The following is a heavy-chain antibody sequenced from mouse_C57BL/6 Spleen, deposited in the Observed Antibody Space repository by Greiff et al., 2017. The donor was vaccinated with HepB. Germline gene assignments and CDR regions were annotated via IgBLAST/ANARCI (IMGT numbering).Heavy chain of an antibody. Sequence: VQLQQPGAELVKPGASVKLSCKASGYTFTSYWMQWVKQRPGQGLEWIGEIDPSDSYTNYNQKFKGKATLTVDTTSSTAYRQLSSLTSEDSAVYYCARGGLGPPIAYWGQGTLVTVSA. CDR2: IDPSDSYT. V-gene: IGHV1-50*01. D-gene: IGHD4-1*01. CDR1: GYTFTSYW. CDR3: ARGGLGPPIAY. J-gene: IGHJ3*01.